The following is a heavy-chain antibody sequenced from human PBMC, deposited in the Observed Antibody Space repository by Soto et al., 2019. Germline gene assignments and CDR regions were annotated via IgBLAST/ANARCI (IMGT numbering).Heavy chain of an antibody. CDR1: GFTFNTYS. J-gene: IGHJ4*02. CDR3: ARAGGTTVTGLWHFDS. V-gene: IGHV3-33*01. D-gene: IGHD4-17*01. Sequence: LRLSCEASGFTFNTYSMHWVRQPPGKGLEWLAAIWYDGTQKYYADSVKGRFIISRDNSKKTLYSEMNSLRAEDTAVYYCARAGGTTVTGLWHFDSWGQGTLVTVSS. CDR2: IWYDGTQK.